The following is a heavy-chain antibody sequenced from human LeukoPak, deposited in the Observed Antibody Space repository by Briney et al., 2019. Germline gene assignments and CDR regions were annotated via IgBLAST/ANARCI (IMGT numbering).Heavy chain of an antibody. V-gene: IGHV4-4*07. Sequence: SEPLSLTCTVSGGSVSSHCWSWLRQPAGKGLEWIGHISNSGSTNYNPSLKSRVTVSEDTSKNQFSLKLSSVTAADTAVYYCARGYYYGSGSYDFDIWGQGTMVTVSS. J-gene: IGHJ3*02. CDR3: ARGYYYGSGSYDFDI. CDR1: GGSVSSHC. CDR2: ISNSGST. D-gene: IGHD3-10*01.